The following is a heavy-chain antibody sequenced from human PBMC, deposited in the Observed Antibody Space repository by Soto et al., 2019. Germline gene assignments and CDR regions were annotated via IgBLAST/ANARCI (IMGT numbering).Heavy chain of an antibody. CDR2: IYYTGTT. CDR1: GSPISIPY. CDR3: ARLGDYYQAFEY. J-gene: IGHJ4*01. Sequence: SESLSHTCTDSGSPISIPYWSRFRQPPGQGLEWVGYIYYTGTTTYNPSFMGRATISVDASKSQFSLSLRSVTAADTAVDYCARLGDYYQAFEYWGHGALVTVS. V-gene: IGHV4-59*08. D-gene: IGHD3-22*01.